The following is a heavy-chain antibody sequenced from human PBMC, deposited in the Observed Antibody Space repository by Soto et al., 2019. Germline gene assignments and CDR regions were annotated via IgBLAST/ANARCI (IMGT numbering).Heavy chain of an antibody. CDR2: ISSGSTI. J-gene: IGHJ6*02. Sequence: QVQLVESGGGLVKPGGSLRLSCAASGFTFSDYYMSWIRQAPGKGLEWVSYISSGSTIYNADSVKGRFTISRDNAKSSLYLQMNSLRAEDTAVYYCARGMGIPSMDVWGQGTTVTVAS. V-gene: IGHV3-11*01. D-gene: IGHD2-21*01. CDR3: ARGMGIPSMDV. CDR1: GFTFSDYY.